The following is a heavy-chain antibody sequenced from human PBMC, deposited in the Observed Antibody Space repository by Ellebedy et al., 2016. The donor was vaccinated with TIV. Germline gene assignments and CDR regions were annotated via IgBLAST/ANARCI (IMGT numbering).Heavy chain of an antibody. D-gene: IGHD6-19*01. J-gene: IGHJ4*02. CDR3: ARGGDVNSGWYGGSYFDH. CDR2: IYSGGST. CDR1: GFTVSYNY. Sequence: PGGSLRLSCVASGFTVSYNYMSWVRQAPGKGLEWVSIIYSGGSTYYADAVKGRFTISRDNYKNRLYLQMNSLRAEDTAVYYCARGGDVNSGWYGGSYFDHWGQGTLVTVSS. V-gene: IGHV3-53*01.